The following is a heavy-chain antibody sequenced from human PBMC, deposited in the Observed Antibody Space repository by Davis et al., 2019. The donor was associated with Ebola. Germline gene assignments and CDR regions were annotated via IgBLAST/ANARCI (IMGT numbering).Heavy chain of an antibody. J-gene: IGHJ3*01. Sequence: GESLKISCAASGFSFKDYGMHWVRQAPGKGLEWVAFIWYDGRNQHYIDSVKGRFIISRDNSKNTLHLQMNSLRVEDTAIYYCAKDTSSIWFDVWGQGTMVTVSS. CDR1: GFSFKDYG. CDR3: AKDTSSIWFDV. V-gene: IGHV3-30*02. CDR2: IWYDGRNQ. D-gene: IGHD6-13*01.